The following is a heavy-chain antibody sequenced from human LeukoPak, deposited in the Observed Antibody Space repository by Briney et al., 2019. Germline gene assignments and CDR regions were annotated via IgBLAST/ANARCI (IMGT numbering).Heavy chain of an antibody. J-gene: IGHJ4*02. D-gene: IGHD2-8*01. V-gene: IGHV3-53*01. CDR3: ARDSNGPAL. Sequence: GGSLRLSCAASGLTVSNNYMSWVRQAPGKGLEWVSVIYTDGGTFYTDSVKGRSTISRDSSKNTLYLQMNSPRADDTAVYYCARDSNGPALWGQGTPVTVSS. CDR1: GLTVSNNY. CDR2: IYTDGGT.